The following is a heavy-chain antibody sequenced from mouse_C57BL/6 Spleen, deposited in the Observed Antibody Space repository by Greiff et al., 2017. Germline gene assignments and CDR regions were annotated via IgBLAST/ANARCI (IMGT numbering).Heavy chain of an antibody. CDR1: GFSFNTYA. D-gene: IGHD1-1*01. Sequence: EVKVVESGGGLVQPKGSLKLSCAASGFSFNTYAMNWVRQAPGKGLEWVARIRSKSNNYATYYADSVKDRFTISRDDSESMLYLQMNNLKTEDTAMYYCVRNSDYYGSSPFDYWGQGTTLTVSS. V-gene: IGHV10-1*01. CDR2: IRSKSNNYAT. CDR3: VRNSDYYGSSPFDY. J-gene: IGHJ2*01.